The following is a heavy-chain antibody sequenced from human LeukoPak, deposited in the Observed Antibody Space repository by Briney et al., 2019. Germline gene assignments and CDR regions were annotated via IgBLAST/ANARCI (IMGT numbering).Heavy chain of an antibody. D-gene: IGHD3-22*01. CDR1: GFTFSSYW. J-gene: IGHJ4*02. CDR2: IYSGGST. Sequence: GGSLRLSCAASGFTFSSYWMSWVRQAPGKGLEWVSVIYSGGSTYYADSVKGRFTISRDNSKNTLYLQMNSLRAEDTAVYYCARFSSGYYWRYWGQGTLVTVSS. CDR3: ARFSSGYYWRY. V-gene: IGHV3-66*01.